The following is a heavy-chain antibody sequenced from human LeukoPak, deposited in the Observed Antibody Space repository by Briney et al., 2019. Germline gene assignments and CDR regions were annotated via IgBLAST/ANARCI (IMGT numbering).Heavy chain of an antibody. Sequence: GGSLRLSCAASGFPFSAYWITWVRQAPGAGLEFVANINPVGTATYYADPVKGRFTISRDNAKNLVYLQMNSLRVEDTAVYYCAKASWVSSADAVLWGQGTLVTVYS. J-gene: IGHJ4*02. CDR1: GFPFSAYW. CDR3: AKASWVSSADAVL. CDR2: INPVGTAT. D-gene: IGHD3-16*01. V-gene: IGHV3-7*03.